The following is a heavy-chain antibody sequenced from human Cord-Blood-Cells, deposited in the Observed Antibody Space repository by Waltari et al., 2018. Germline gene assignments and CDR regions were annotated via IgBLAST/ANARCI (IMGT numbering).Heavy chain of an antibody. V-gene: IGHV1-2*02. CDR2: INPNSGGT. Sequence: QVQLVQSGAEVKTPGASVKVSCKASGYPFTGYYIHWLRQAPGQGLDWMGWINPNSGGTNYAQKFQGRVTMTRDTSISTAYMELSRLRSDDTAVYYCARGSIAVAPGDHFDYWGQGTLVTVSS. CDR1: GYPFTGYY. D-gene: IGHD6-19*01. J-gene: IGHJ4*02. CDR3: ARGSIAVAPGDHFDY.